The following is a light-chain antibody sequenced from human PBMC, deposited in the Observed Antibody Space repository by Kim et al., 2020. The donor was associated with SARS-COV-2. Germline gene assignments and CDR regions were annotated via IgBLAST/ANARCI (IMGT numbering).Light chain of an antibody. J-gene: IGLJ2*01. Sequence: SYELTQPPSVSVSPGQTASITCAGDKMGDKYTRWYQQKPGQSPVLVIYRDSRRPSGIPERFSGSNSGNTATLTISGTQAMDEADYYCQTWDSSGVFGGG. CDR1: KMGDKY. CDR2: RDS. V-gene: IGLV3-1*01. CDR3: QTWDSSGV.